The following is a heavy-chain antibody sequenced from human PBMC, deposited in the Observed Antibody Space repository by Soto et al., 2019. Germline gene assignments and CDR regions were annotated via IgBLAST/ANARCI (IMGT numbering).Heavy chain of an antibody. Sequence: PSETLSLTCTVSGGSISSYYLSWIRQPAGKEMEWIGRIHTTDGTNYNPSLKSRLTMSIDTSNNQFSLNLRFLTAAETAVYYCARALSSAAGLYFDFWGQGTLVTVSS. D-gene: IGHD6-13*01. CDR3: ARALSSAAGLYFDF. V-gene: IGHV4-4*07. J-gene: IGHJ4*02. CDR1: GGSISSYY. CDR2: IHTTDGT.